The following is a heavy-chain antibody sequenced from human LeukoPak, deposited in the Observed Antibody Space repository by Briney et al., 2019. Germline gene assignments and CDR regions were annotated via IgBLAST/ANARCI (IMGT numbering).Heavy chain of an antibody. CDR3: AREDILTGYVADLDY. Sequence: GGSLRLSCAASGFTFSSYAMSWVRQAPGKGLEWVANIKQDGSENYYVDSVRGRFTISRDNAKKSLYLQMNSLRAEDAAVYYCAREDILTGYVADLDYWGQGTEVTVSS. J-gene: IGHJ4*02. CDR2: IKQDGSEN. V-gene: IGHV3-7*01. D-gene: IGHD3-9*01. CDR1: GFTFSSYA.